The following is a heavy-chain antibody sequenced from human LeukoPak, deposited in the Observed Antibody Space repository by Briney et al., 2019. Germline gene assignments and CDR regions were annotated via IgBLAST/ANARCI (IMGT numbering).Heavy chain of an antibody. CDR1: GGTFSSYA. V-gene: IGHV1-69*05. D-gene: IGHD3-22*01. CDR2: IIPIFGTA. J-gene: IGHJ4*02. Sequence: SVKVSCKTSGGTFSSYAISWVRQAPGQGLEWMGRIIPIFGTANYAQKFQGRVTITTDESTSTAYMELSSLRSEDTAVYYCARDGTYYYDSSGYYYGYWGQGTLVTVSS. CDR3: ARDGTYYYDSSGYYYGY.